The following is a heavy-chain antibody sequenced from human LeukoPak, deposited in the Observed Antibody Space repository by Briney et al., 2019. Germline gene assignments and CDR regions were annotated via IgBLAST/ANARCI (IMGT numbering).Heavy chain of an antibody. CDR3: QAYYYYYMDV. Sequence: GGSLRLSCAASGITFDGSPIHWVRQAPGKGLERVGRIRSKTNNYETGYAASLKGRFLISRDDSRNMSYLQMNSLKTEDTAVYYCQAYYYYYMDVWGKGTTVIVSS. CDR1: GITFDGSP. CDR2: IRSKTNNYET. J-gene: IGHJ6*03. V-gene: IGHV3-73*01.